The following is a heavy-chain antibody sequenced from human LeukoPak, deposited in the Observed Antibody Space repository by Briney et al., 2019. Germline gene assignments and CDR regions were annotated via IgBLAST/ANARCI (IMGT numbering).Heavy chain of an antibody. CDR3: ARSLLSAGSGSYGFDP. D-gene: IGHD3-10*01. Sequence: PSETLSLTCTVPGDSISSYYWSWIRQPPGGGVEWVGYIYHSVSTNYNPSLKSRVTLSLDTSKNQFSLNLLSVTAPDTAVYYCARSLLSAGSGSYGFDPWGQGTLVTVSS. V-gene: IGHV4-59*01. J-gene: IGHJ5*02. CDR2: IYHSVST. CDR1: GDSISSYY.